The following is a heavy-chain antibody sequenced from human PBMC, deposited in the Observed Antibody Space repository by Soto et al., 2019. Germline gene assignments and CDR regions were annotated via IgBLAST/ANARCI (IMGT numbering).Heavy chain of an antibody. Sequence: QLQLQESGPGLVKPSETLSLTCTVSGGSISSSSYYWGWIRQPPGKGLEWIGSIYYSGSTYYNPSLKSRVTISVDTSKNQFSLKLSSVTAADTAVYYCATLNYDILTGYGMDVWGQGTTVTVSS. J-gene: IGHJ6*02. V-gene: IGHV4-39*01. CDR1: GGSISSSSYY. CDR2: IYYSGST. D-gene: IGHD3-9*01. CDR3: ATLNYDILTGYGMDV.